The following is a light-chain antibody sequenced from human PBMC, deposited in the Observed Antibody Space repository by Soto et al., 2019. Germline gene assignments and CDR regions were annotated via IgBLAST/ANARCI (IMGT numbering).Light chain of an antibody. V-gene: IGKV3-20*01. CDR1: QSVISTY. CDR3: QLYGSSMYT. Sequence: EIVLPQSPGTLSLSPGDRATLSCRASQSVISTYLAWYQQTPGQAPRLLMYGGSGRATGIPDRFSGSGSGTDFTRTISRLEPEDFAVYYCQLYGSSMYTFGQGTKLEIK. CDR2: GGS. J-gene: IGKJ2*01.